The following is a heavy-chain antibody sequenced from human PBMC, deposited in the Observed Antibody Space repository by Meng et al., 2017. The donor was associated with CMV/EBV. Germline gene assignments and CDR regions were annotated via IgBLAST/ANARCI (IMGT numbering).Heavy chain of an antibody. D-gene: IGHD3-3*02. J-gene: IGHJ1*01. CDR3: ARGGGSGIFSDVYFQN. Sequence: GESLKISCAASGFTFSSYWMHWVRQAPGKGLEWVAVISYDGTNRQYADSVKGRFTTSKDFSRKTVSLEMNRLTTEDTALYYCARGGGSGIFSDVYFQNWGQGTLVTVSS. V-gene: IGHV3-30*03. CDR2: ISYDGTNR. CDR1: GFTFSSYW.